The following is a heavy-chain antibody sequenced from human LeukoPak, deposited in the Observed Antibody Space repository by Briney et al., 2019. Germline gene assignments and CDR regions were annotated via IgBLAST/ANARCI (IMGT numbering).Heavy chain of an antibody. V-gene: IGHV1-46*03. CDR1: GYTFTSYY. Sequence: GASVKVSCRASGYTFTSYYMHWVRQAPGQGLEWMGIIYPSGGGTTYAQKFQGRFAMTRDTSTSTVYMELSSLRSEDTAVYYCARYCGGDCLGYFQHWGQGTLVTVSS. D-gene: IGHD2-21*01. CDR2: IYPSGGGT. J-gene: IGHJ1*01. CDR3: ARYCGGDCLGYFQH.